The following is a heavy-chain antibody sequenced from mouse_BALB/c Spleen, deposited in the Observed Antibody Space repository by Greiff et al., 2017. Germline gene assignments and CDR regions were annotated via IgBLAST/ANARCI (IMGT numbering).Heavy chain of an antibody. V-gene: IGHV1-54*01. J-gene: IGHJ4*01. CDR2: INPGSGGT. CDR3: ARRRYEGYAMDY. D-gene: IGHD2-12*01. CDR1: GYAFTNYL. Sequence: QVQLQQSGAELVRPGTSVKVSCKASGYAFTNYLIEWVKQRPGQGLEWIGVINPGSGGTNYNEKFKGKATLTADKSSSTAYMQLSSLTSDDSAVYFCARRRYEGYAMDYWGQGTSVTVSS.